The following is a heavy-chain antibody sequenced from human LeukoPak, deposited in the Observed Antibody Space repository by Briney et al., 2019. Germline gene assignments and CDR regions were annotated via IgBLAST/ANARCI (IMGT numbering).Heavy chain of an antibody. V-gene: IGHV4-4*07. CDR3: ARDSGTTGEVKFDP. CDR1: GGSIRSY. D-gene: IGHD3-10*01. CDR2: IYGSGST. J-gene: IGHJ5*02. Sequence: PSETLSLTCTVSGGSIRSYWSWIRQPAGKGLEWIGRIYGSGSTDYNPSLKTRVTMSIATANNQFSLNLISVTAADTAVYYCARDSGTTGEVKFDPWGQGTLVTVSS.